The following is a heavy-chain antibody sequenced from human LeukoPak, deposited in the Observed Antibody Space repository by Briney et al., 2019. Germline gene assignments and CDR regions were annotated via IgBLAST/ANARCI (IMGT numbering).Heavy chain of an antibody. Sequence: GGSLRLSCAASGLRFSNYRMHWLRQAPGKGLEWVAFIRFDGSSKYFADSVKGRFIISRDNFQNTLILQMNNLKVEDRAVYYCAKVRVDTAMVDAFDIWGQGTRVVVSS. D-gene: IGHD5-18*01. V-gene: IGHV3-30*02. CDR3: AKVRVDTAMVDAFDI. CDR1: GLRFSNYR. CDR2: IRFDGSSK. J-gene: IGHJ3*02.